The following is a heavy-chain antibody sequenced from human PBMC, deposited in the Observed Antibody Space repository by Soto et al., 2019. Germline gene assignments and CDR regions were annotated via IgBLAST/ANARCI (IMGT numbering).Heavy chain of an antibody. J-gene: IGHJ5*02. Sequence: QVQLVQSGAEVKKPGSSVKVSCKASGGTFSSYTISWVRQAPGQGLEWMGRIIPILGIANYAQKFQGRVTITADKSTSTAYMELSSLRSEDMAVYYCARDLMVRGGFDPWGQGTLVTVSS. V-gene: IGHV1-69*08. CDR1: GGTFSSYT. D-gene: IGHD3-10*01. CDR2: IIPILGIA. CDR3: ARDLMVRGGFDP.